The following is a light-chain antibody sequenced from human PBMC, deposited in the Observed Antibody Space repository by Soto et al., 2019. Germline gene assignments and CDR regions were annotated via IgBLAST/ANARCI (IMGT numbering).Light chain of an antibody. CDR1: SSDVGGYNY. CDR3: QSYDSSLSGFV. Sequence: QSVLAQPASVSGSPGQSITISCTGTSSDVGGYNYVSWYQQHPGKAPKLLIYGNYNRPSGVPDRFSGSKSGTSISLAITGLQAEDEADYYCQSYDSSLSGFVFGTGTKVTVL. CDR2: GNY. J-gene: IGLJ1*01. V-gene: IGLV2-14*01.